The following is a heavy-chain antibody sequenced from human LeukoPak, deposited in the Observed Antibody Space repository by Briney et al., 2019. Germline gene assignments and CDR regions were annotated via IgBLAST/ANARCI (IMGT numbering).Heavy chain of an antibody. CDR3: ATGTHYDLLPF. CDR2: FDPGSGEI. V-gene: IGHV1-24*01. Sequence: ASVKVSCKVSGYSITELFTHWVRQPPGKGREWMGGFDPGSGEIIYEQKFQDRVTMTEDTSTDTAYMELSSLRSEDTALYYCATGTHYDLLPFWGQGTLVTVSS. D-gene: IGHD3-9*01. CDR1: GYSITELF. J-gene: IGHJ4*02.